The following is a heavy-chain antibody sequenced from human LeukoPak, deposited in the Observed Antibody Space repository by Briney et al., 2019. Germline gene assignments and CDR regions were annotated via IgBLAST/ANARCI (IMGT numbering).Heavy chain of an antibody. V-gene: IGHV3-74*03. CDR3: LPNAFDY. D-gene: IGHD2-8*01. CDR2: VNSDGRFT. CDR1: GFFFSNYG. Sequence: GGSLRLSCAASGFFFSNYGMHWVRQAPGKGLVWVSRVNSDGRFTKYADSVKGRFTISRDNAKNTLYLQMNSLRAEDTAMYYCLPNAFDYWGQGTLVTVSS. J-gene: IGHJ4*02.